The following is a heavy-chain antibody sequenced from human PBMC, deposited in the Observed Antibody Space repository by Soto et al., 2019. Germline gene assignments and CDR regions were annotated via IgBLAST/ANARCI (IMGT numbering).Heavy chain of an antibody. CDR2: IYYSGST. D-gene: IGHD5-12*01. V-gene: IGHV4-30-4*01. Sequence: PSETLSLTCTVSCGSISSGDYYWSWIRQPPGKGLEWIGYIYYSGSTYYNPSLKSRVTISVDTSKNQFSLKLSSVTAADTAVYYCAAYSGYFYYFDYWGQGTLVTVSS. CDR1: CGSISSGDYY. CDR3: AAYSGYFYYFDY. J-gene: IGHJ4*02.